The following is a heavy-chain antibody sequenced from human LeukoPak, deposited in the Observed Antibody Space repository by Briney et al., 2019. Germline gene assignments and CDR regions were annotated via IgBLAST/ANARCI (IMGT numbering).Heavy chain of an antibody. J-gene: IGHJ6*02. CDR1: GYSFTSYW. V-gene: IGHV5-51*01. D-gene: IGHD3-10*01. Sequence: GESLKISCKGSGYSFTSYWIGWVRQMPGKGLEWMGIIYSGDSDTSYSPSFQGQVTISADKSISTAYLQWSSLKASDTAMYYCARVPTRAVRGVIRPVYGMDVWGQGTTVAVSS. CDR3: ARVPTRAVRGVIRPVYGMDV. CDR2: IYSGDSDT.